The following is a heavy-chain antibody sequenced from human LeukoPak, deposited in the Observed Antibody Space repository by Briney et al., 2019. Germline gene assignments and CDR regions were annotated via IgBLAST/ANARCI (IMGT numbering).Heavy chain of an antibody. CDR1: GYTFTSYG. CDR3: ARDRPYYDILTVSMDV. D-gene: IGHD3-9*01. V-gene: IGHV1-18*01. J-gene: IGHJ6*02. Sequence: ASVKVSCKASGYTFTSYGISWVRQAPGQGLEWMGWISAYNGNTNYAQKLQGRVTMTTDTSTSTAYMELRSLRSDDTAVYYCARDRPYYDILTVSMDVWGQGTTVTVSS. CDR2: ISAYNGNT.